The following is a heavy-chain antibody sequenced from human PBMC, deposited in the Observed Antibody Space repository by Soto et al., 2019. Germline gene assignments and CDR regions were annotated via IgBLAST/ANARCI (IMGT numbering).Heavy chain of an antibody. D-gene: IGHD6-25*01. CDR2: IIPIFGTA. V-gene: IGHV1-69*12. J-gene: IGHJ6*02. CDR1: GGTFSSYA. CDR3: ARQGAALRDYYYGMDV. Sequence: QVQLVQSGAEVKKPGSSVKVSCKASGGTFSSYAISWVRQAPGQGLEWMGGIIPIFGTANYAQKFQGRVTITADESTSKAYVELRSVRSEDTAVYFCARQGAALRDYYYGMDVWGQGTTVTVSS.